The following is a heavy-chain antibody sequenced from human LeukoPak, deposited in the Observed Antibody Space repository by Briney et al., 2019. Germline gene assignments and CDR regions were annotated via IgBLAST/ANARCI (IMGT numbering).Heavy chain of an antibody. J-gene: IGHJ4*02. CDR2: ILYDGTNK. Sequence: GGSLRLSCAASGFTFSSFGMHWVRQAPGQGLEWVAFILYDGTNKYYADSVKGRFTISRDNSKNTLYLQMGSLRAEDMAVYYCASVTTHGVSHYEYKYWGQGTLVTVSS. D-gene: IGHD4-11*01. V-gene: IGHV3-30*02. CDR1: GFTFSSFG. CDR3: ASVTTHGVSHYEYKY.